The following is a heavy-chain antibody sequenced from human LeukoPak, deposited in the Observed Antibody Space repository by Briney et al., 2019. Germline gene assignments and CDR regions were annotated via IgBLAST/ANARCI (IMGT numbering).Heavy chain of an antibody. Sequence: SETLSLTCSVSGGSISSGAYYWRWIRQHPGKGLEWIGYSYYTGNTYYNPSLKSRVTISVDTSKNQFSLNLSSVTAADTAVYYCARARDCSGGSCYQFNWFDHWGQGTLVTVSS. CDR1: GGSISSGAYY. CDR2: SYYTGNT. V-gene: IGHV4-31*03. J-gene: IGHJ5*02. D-gene: IGHD2-15*01. CDR3: ARARDCSGGSCYQFNWFDH.